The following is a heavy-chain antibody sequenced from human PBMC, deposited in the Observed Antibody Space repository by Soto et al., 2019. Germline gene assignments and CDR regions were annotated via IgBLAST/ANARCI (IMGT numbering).Heavy chain of an antibody. D-gene: IGHD3-22*01. CDR2: IYYSGST. J-gene: IGHJ5*02. Sequence: SKTLSLTCTVSGGSISSYYWSWIRQPPGKGLEWIGYIYYSGSTNYNPSLKSRVTISVDTSKNQFSLKLSSVTAADTAVYYCARVGAHYYDDPRSWFDPWGQGTLVTVSS. CDR1: GGSISSYY. V-gene: IGHV4-59*01. CDR3: ARVGAHYYDDPRSWFDP.